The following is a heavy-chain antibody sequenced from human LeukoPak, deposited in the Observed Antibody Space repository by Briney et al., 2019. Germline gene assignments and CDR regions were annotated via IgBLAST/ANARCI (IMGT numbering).Heavy chain of an antibody. CDR1: GFTFSTYW. J-gene: IGHJ4*02. V-gene: IGHV3-74*01. D-gene: IGHD5-24*01. CDR2: IKSDGSST. CDR3: ASQRWLQSSFDY. Sequence: PGGSLRLSCAASGFTFSTYWMHWVRQAPGKGMVWVSRIKSDGSSTSYADSVKGRFTISRDNAKNTLYLQMNSLRAEDTAVYYCASQRWLQSSFDYWGQGSLVTVSP.